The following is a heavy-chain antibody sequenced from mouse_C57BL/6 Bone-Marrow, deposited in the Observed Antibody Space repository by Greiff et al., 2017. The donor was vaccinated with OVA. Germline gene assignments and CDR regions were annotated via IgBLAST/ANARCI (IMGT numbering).Heavy chain of an antibody. D-gene: IGHD1-1*01. J-gene: IGHJ4*01. V-gene: IGHV2-9-1*01. CDR3: ARNQITTVVATEAMDY. Sequence: VQLVESGPGLVAPSQSLSITCTVSGFSLTSYAISWVRQPPGKGLEWLGVIWTGGGTNYNSALKSRLSISKDNSKSQVFLKMNSRQTEDTARYYCARNQITTVVATEAMDYWGQGTSVTVSS. CDR1: GFSLTSYA. CDR2: IWTGGGT.